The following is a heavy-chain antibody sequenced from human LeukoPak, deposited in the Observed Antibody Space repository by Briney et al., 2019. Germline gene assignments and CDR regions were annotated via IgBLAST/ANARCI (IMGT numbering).Heavy chain of an antibody. CDR2: ISSSSYI. CDR3: ARGLGYCSSTSCFNFDY. V-gene: IGHV3-21*01. D-gene: IGHD2-2*01. J-gene: IGHJ4*02. Sequence: PGGSLRLSXAASGFTFSSYSMNWVRQAPGKGLEWVSSISSSSYIYYADSVKGRFTISRDNAKNSLYLQMNSLRAEDTAVYYCARGLGYCSSTSCFNFDYWGQGTLVTVSS. CDR1: GFTFSSYS.